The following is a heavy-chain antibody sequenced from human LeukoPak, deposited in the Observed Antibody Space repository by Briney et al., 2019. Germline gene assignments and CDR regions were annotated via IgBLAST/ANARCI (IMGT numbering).Heavy chain of an antibody. J-gene: IGHJ4*02. Sequence: GGSLRLSCAASGFTFSSYAMSWVRQAPGKGLEWVSAISGSGGSTYYADSVKGRFTISRDNSKNTLYLQMNSLRAEDTAVYYCARVRGRDGYNYGYWGQGTLVTVSS. CDR2: ISGSGGST. CDR1: GFTFSSYA. V-gene: IGHV3-23*01. CDR3: ARVRGRDGYNYGY. D-gene: IGHD5-24*01.